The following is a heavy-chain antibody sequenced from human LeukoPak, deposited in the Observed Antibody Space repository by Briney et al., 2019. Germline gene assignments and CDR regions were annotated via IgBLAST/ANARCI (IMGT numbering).Heavy chain of an antibody. D-gene: IGHD4-17*01. Sequence: GASVKVSCKASGYTFTGFFIHWVRQAPGQGLEWMGWLNPNSGGTNYAQNFQGRITMTRDTSISTAYTELSSLRSDDTAVYYCARDTVTTGVWFDPWGQGTLVTVSS. CDR1: GYTFTGFF. CDR2: LNPNSGGT. CDR3: ARDTVTTGVWFDP. V-gene: IGHV1-2*02. J-gene: IGHJ5*02.